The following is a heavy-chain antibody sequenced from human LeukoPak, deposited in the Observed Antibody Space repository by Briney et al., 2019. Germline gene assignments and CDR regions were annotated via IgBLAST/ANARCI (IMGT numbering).Heavy chain of an antibody. J-gene: IGHJ4*02. Sequence: SETLSLTCTVSGGSISSYYWSWIRQPAGKGLEWIGRIYTSGSTNYNPSLKSRVTMSVDTSKNQFSLKLSSVTAADTAMYYCARGRPYSASYYDSDYWGEETLVTVSS. V-gene: IGHV4-4*07. D-gene: IGHD1-26*01. CDR3: ARGRPYSASYYDSDY. CDR2: IYTSGST. CDR1: GGSISSYY.